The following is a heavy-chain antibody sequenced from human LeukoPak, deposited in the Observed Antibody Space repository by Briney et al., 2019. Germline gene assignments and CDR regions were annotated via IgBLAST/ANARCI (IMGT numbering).Heavy chain of an antibody. D-gene: IGHD6-13*01. Sequence: SETLSLTCTVSGGSISSYYWSWIRQPPGKGLEWIGYICYSGSTNYNPSLKSRVTISVDTSKNQFSLKLSSVTAADTAVYYCARERGISSWYIDYWGQGTLVTVSS. CDR2: ICYSGST. V-gene: IGHV4-59*01. J-gene: IGHJ4*02. CDR1: GGSISSYY. CDR3: ARERGISSWYIDY.